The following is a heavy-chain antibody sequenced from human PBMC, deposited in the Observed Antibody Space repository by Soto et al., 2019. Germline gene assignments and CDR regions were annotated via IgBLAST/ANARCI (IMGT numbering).Heavy chain of an antibody. Sequence: SETLSLTCTVSGGSVSSGSYYWSWIRQPPGKGLEWIGYIYYSGSTNYNPSLKSRVTISVDTSKNQFSLKLSSVTAADTAVYYCARGYSYGYGPFDYWGQGTLVTVSS. CDR3: ARGYSYGYGPFDY. V-gene: IGHV4-61*01. CDR1: GGSVSSGSYY. J-gene: IGHJ4*02. D-gene: IGHD5-18*01. CDR2: IYYSGST.